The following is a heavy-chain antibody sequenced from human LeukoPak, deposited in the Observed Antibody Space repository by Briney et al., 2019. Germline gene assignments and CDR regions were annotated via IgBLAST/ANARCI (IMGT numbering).Heavy chain of an antibody. CDR1: GFTFSSYA. CDR3: ASLGYSYGSSDY. CDR2: ISYDGSNK. Sequence: GRSLRLSCAASGFTFSSYAMHWVRQAPGKGLEWVAVISYDGSNKYYADSVKGRFTISRDNSKNTLYLQMNSLRAEDTAVYYCASLGYSYGSSDYWGQGTLVTVSS. J-gene: IGHJ4*02. V-gene: IGHV3-30-3*01. D-gene: IGHD5-18*01.